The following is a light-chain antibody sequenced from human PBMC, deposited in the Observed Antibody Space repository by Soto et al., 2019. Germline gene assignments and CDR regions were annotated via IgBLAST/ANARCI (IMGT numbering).Light chain of an antibody. CDR3: QQYNNCPRT. CDR1: QSVSSN. Sequence: EIVMTQSPATLSVSPGERATLSCTASQSVSSNLAWYQQKPGQAHRLLIDGASNRATGIPARFSGSGSGTEFHLTISILQSDDFAVYYFQQYNNCPRTFVQGTKVEIK. CDR2: GAS. J-gene: IGKJ1*01. V-gene: IGKV3-15*01.